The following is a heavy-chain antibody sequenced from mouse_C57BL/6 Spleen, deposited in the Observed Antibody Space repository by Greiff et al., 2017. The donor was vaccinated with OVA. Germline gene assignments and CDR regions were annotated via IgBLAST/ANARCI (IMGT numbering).Heavy chain of an antibody. CDR3: TRAHDYDRYYAMDY. J-gene: IGHJ4*01. CDR2: IRNKANNHAT. CDR1: GFTFSDAW. Sequence: EVKLVESGGGLVQPGGSMKLSCAASGFTFSDAWMDWVRQSPEKGLEWVAEIRNKANNHATYYAESVKGRFTISRDDSKSGVYLQMNSLRAEDTGIYYSTRAHDYDRYYAMDYWGQGTSDTVSS. V-gene: IGHV6-6*01. D-gene: IGHD2-4*01.